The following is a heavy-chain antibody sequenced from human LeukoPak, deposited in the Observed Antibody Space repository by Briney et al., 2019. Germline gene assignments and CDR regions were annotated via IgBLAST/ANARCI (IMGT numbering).Heavy chain of an antibody. CDR1: GYTFTSYG. Sequence: ASVKVSCKASGYTFTSYGISWVRQAPGQGLEWMGGIDPYNGNTNYAQKLQGRVTMTTDTSTSTAYMELRSLRYDGTAGDYCLRGDWNPIYFGCWGKGTLVTVS. V-gene: IGHV1-18*01. CDR2: IDPYNGNT. CDR3: LRGDWNPIYFGC. D-gene: IGHD1-1*01. J-gene: IGHJ4*02.